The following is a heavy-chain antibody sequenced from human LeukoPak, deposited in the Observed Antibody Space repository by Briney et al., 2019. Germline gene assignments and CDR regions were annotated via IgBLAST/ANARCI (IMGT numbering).Heavy chain of an antibody. CDR2: IHYSGST. V-gene: IGHV4-39*07. J-gene: IGHJ6*03. CDR1: GGSISSYY. CDR3: ARVRCSGGSCPYYYYYYYMDV. D-gene: IGHD2-15*01. Sequence: SETLSLTCSVSGGSISSYYWAWIRQPPGKGLEWIGSIHYSGSTYYNPSLQSRVTISIDTSKNQFSLKLRFVTAADTAVYYCARVRCSGGSCPYYYYYYYMDVWGKGTTVTVSS.